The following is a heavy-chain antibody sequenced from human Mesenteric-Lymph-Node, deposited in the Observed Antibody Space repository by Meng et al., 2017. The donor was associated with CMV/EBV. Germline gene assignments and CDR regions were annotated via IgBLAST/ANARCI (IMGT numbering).Heavy chain of an antibody. Sequence: GESLKISCAASGLTFRSYAMAWVRQAPGKGLEWVSAISGSDGSTYYADSVKGRFSISRDNSKNTLFLQMNSLRAEDTAVYYCAKGHSSTIFWSGYFDYWGQGTLVTVSS. CDR1: GLTFRSYA. V-gene: IGHV3-23*01. D-gene: IGHD3-3*01. CDR3: AKGHSSTIFWSGYFDY. J-gene: IGHJ4*02. CDR2: ISGSDGST.